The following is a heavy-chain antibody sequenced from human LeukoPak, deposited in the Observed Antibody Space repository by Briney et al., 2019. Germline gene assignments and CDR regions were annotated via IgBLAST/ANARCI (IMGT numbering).Heavy chain of an antibody. Sequence: GATVKVSCKVSGYTLTELSMHWVRQAPGKGLEWMGGFDPEDGETIYAQKFQGRVTMTEDTSTDTAYMELSSLRSEDTAVYYCARDRQDCGGDCYAFAFDYWGQGTLVTVSS. D-gene: IGHD2-21*02. CDR3: ARDRQDCGGDCYAFAFDY. V-gene: IGHV1-24*01. J-gene: IGHJ4*02. CDR1: GYTLTELS. CDR2: FDPEDGET.